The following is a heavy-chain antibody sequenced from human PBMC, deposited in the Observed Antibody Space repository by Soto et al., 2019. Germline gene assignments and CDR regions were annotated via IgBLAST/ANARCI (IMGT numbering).Heavy chain of an antibody. CDR3: AREMSYYFDS. J-gene: IGHJ4*01. V-gene: IGHV4-30-2*01. CDR2: IYHSGAT. Sequence: QVQLQESGSGLVKPSQTLVLTCTVSGDSLSRDCSSWSWLRQPPGKGLDWIVYIYHSGATYYNPSLKSRVTTSVDKSKNQFSLSLASVTAADRAVYYCAREMSYYFDSWGHGTLVTVSS. CDR1: GDSLSRDCSS.